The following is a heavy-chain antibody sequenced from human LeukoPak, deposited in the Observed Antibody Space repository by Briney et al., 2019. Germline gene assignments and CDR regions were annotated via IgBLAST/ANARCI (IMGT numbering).Heavy chain of an antibody. CDR2: IYYSGST. CDR1: GGSISSSSYY. J-gene: IGHJ4*02. Sequence: PSETLSLTCTVSGGSISSSSYYWGWIRQSPGKGLEWIGSIYYSGSTYYNPSLKSRVTISVDTSKNQFSLKLSSVTAADTAVYYCARGVTGATDPPYFDYWGQGTLVTVSS. V-gene: IGHV4-39*07. D-gene: IGHD7-27*01. CDR3: ARGVTGATDPPYFDY.